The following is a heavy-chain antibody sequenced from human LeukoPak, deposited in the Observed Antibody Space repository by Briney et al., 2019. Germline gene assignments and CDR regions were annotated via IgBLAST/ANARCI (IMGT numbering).Heavy chain of an antibody. CDR2: ISSNGSSV. V-gene: IGHV3-48*01. D-gene: IGHD3-3*01. CDR1: GFTFSKYS. Sequence: GGSLRLSCAASGFTFSKYSMNWVRQAPGKGLEWVSYISSNGSSVQYADSVKGRFTFSRDNAKNSLYLQMNSLRAKDTAVYYCARDGYDFWSGSIYYYFYMDVWGKGTTVTVSS. J-gene: IGHJ6*03. CDR3: ARDGYDFWSGSIYYYFYMDV.